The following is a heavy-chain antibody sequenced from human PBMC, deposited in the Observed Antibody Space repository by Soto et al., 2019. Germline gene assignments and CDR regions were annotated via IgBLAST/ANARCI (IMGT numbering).Heavy chain of an antibody. D-gene: IGHD2-15*01. Sequence: LXESLKMSCTGSGYSFTSYWISWVRQMPGKGLEWMGRIDPSDSYTNYSPSFQGHVTISADKSISTAYLQWSSLKASDTAMYYCARRGLSGMVVAALDVWGQGTTVSVSS. V-gene: IGHV5-10-1*01. CDR3: ARRGLSGMVVAALDV. J-gene: IGHJ6*02. CDR2: IDPSDSYT. CDR1: GYSFTSYW.